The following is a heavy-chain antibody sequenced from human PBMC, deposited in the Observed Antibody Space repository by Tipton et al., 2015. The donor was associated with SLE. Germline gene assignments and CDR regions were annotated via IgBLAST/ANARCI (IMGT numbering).Heavy chain of an antibody. J-gene: IGHJ3*02. D-gene: IGHD3-10*01. CDR3: APDCYYGSGSFDAFDI. CDR1: GGSFSGYY. Sequence: TLSLTCAAYGGSFSGYYWSWIRQPPGKGLEWIGEINHSGSTNYNPSLKSRVTISVDTSKNQFSLKLSSVTAADTAVYYCAPDCYYGSGSFDAFDIWGQGTMVTVSS. CDR2: INHSGST. V-gene: IGHV4-34*01.